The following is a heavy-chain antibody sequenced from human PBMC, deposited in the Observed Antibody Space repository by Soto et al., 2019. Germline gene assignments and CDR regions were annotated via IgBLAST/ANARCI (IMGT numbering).Heavy chain of an antibody. D-gene: IGHD2-21*02. J-gene: IGHJ4*02. CDR3: ALPSCGGDYYSPFDY. Sequence: EVQLLESGGGFVQPGGSLRLSCTASGVGLSTYAISWVRQAPGKGLEWVSVISGNSGKTDYADTVKGRFSISRDKSENTVYLQMNRLRAEDTAVYYCALPSCGGDYYSPFDYWGQGTLVTVSS. CDR2: ISGNSGKT. V-gene: IGHV3-23*01. CDR1: GVGLSTYA.